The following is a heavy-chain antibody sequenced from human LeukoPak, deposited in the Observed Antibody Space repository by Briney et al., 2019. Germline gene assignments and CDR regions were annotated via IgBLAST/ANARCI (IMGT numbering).Heavy chain of an antibody. CDR1: GFTFGDSA. CDR3: TRGGYSFDYSFDY. D-gene: IGHD2-15*01. Sequence: GGSLRLSCTASGFTFGDSAMSWVRQAPGKGLEWVGFIRSKPYGGTPEYAASVKCRFTISRDDSKSIAYLQMNSLKTEDTAMYYCTRGGYSFDYSFDYWGQGTLVTVSS. J-gene: IGHJ4*02. CDR2: IRSKPYGGTP. V-gene: IGHV3-49*04.